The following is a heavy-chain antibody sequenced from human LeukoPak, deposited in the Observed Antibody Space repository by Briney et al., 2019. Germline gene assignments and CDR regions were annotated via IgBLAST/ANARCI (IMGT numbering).Heavy chain of an antibody. J-gene: IGHJ5*02. CDR1: GYTFTSYG. CDR3: ARAGASSSWSPFDP. Sequence: ASVKVSCKASGYTFTSYGISWVRQAPGQGLEWMGWISAYNGNTNYAQKLQGRVTMTTDTSTSTAYMEPRSLRSDDTAVYYCARAGASSSWSPFDPWGQGTLVTVSS. CDR2: ISAYNGNT. V-gene: IGHV1-18*01. D-gene: IGHD6-13*01.